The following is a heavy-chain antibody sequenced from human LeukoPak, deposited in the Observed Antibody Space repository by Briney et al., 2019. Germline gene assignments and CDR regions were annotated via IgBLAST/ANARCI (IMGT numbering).Heavy chain of an antibody. CDR2: INPSGGST. D-gene: IGHD5-18*01. Sequence: ASVKVSCKASGYTFTNYYMHWVRQAPGQGLEWMEIINPSGGSTSYAQKFQGRVTLTRDTSTSTVYMELSSLRSEDTAVYYCARAPAFGNTAMVTYWGQGTLVTVSS. J-gene: IGHJ4*02. CDR3: ARAPAFGNTAMVTY. V-gene: IGHV1-46*01. CDR1: GYTFTNYY.